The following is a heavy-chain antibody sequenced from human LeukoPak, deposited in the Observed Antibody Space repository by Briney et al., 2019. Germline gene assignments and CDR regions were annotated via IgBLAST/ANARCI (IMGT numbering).Heavy chain of an antibody. V-gene: IGHV3-21*01. J-gene: IGHJ4*02. Sequence: GGSLRLSCAASGFTFSSYSMNWVRQAPGKGPEWVSFISSSSSYIYYADSVKGRFTISRDNAKNSLYLQMNSLRAEDTAVYYCATRIAAAGDYWGQGTLVTVSS. D-gene: IGHD6-13*01. CDR1: GFTFSSYS. CDR3: ATRIAAAGDY. CDR2: ISSSSSYI.